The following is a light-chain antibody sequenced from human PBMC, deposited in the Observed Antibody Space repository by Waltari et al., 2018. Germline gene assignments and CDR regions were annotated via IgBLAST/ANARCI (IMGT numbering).Light chain of an antibody. CDR2: WAS. J-gene: IGKJ2*01. Sequence: DIVMTQSPDSLAVSLGERATINCKSRQSVLDSSNNRNYVAWYQQKPRQPPKLLVYWASTRESGVPDRFSGSGSGTDFTPTISSLQAEDVAVYYCQQYYSTPYTFGQGTKLEIK. CDR3: QQYYSTPYT. CDR1: QSVLDSSNNRNY. V-gene: IGKV4-1*01.